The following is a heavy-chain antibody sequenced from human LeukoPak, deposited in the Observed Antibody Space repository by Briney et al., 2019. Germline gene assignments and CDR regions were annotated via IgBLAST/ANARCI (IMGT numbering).Heavy chain of an antibody. CDR3: ARVGGSHYDLDY. J-gene: IGHJ4*02. Sequence: PSETLSLTCTVSGGSISSSSYYWGWIRQPPGKGLEWIGSIYYSGSTYYNPSLKSRVTISVDTSKNQFSLKLSSVTAADTAVYYCARVGGSHYDLDYWGQGTLVTVSS. D-gene: IGHD1-26*01. V-gene: IGHV4-39*07. CDR1: GGSISSSSYY. CDR2: IYYSGST.